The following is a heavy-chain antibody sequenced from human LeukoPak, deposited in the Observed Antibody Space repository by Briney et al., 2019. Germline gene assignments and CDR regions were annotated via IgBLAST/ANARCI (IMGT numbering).Heavy chain of an antibody. J-gene: IGHJ3*02. V-gene: IGHV4-59*12. CDR1: GGSISSYY. CDR2: IYYSGST. Sequence: PSETLSLTCTVSGGSISSYYWSWIRQPQGKGLEWIGYIYYSGSTNYNPSLKSRVTMSVDTSKNQFSLKLSSVTAADTAVYYCARDPSRTVVKFGVFDIWGQGTMITVSS. CDR3: ARDPSRTVVKFGVFDI. D-gene: IGHD4-23*01.